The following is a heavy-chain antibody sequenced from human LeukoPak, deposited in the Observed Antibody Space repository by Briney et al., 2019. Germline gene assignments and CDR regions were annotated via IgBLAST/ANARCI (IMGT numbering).Heavy chain of an antibody. J-gene: IGHJ4*02. CDR1: GFTFSSYS. CDR3: ARDRLDRFDY. CDR2: IWYDGSNK. V-gene: IGHV3-33*08. D-gene: IGHD2-2*03. Sequence: GGSLRLSCAASGFTFSSYSMNWVRQAPGKGLEWVAVIWYDGSNKYYADSVKGRFTISRDNSKNTLYLQMNSQRAEDTAVYYCARDRLDRFDYWGQGTLVTVSS.